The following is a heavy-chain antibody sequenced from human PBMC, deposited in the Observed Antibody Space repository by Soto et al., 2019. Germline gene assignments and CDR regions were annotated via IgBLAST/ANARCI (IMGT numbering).Heavy chain of an antibody. D-gene: IGHD2-21*01. J-gene: IGHJ3*02. CDR1: GGTFSSYA. Sequence: QVQLVQSGAEVKKPGSSVKVSCKASGGTFSSYAISWVRQAPGQGLEWMGGIIPIFGTANYAQKFQGRFTITADKSTSTAYMELSSLRAEDTAVYYCAREGQIVVMNATRGVDAFDIWGQGTMVTVSS. CDR3: AREGQIVVMNATRGVDAFDI. V-gene: IGHV1-69*06. CDR2: IIPIFGTA.